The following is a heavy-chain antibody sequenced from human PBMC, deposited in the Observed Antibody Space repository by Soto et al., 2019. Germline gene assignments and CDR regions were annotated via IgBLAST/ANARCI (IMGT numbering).Heavy chain of an antibody. D-gene: IGHD3-22*01. Sequence: LRLSCAASDFAFSTFWIDWVRQSPGKVLELVANIKQDGTEKYYVDSVKGRFTISRDNTKNSLYLQMNSLRAEDTAVYYCARNDSSGYLDSWGQGTLVTVSS. CDR2: IKQDGTEK. CDR1: DFAFSTFW. CDR3: ARNDSSGYLDS. V-gene: IGHV3-7*01. J-gene: IGHJ4*02.